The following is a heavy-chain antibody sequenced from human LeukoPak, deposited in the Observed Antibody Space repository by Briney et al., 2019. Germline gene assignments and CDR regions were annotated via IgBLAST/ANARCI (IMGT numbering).Heavy chain of an antibody. D-gene: IGHD2-8*02. CDR2: VYSGDNT. V-gene: IGHV3-53*01. Sequence: PGGSLRLSCAASGFTVSDNYMSCVRQAPGKGLEWVSVVYSGDNTYYADSVKGRFTISRDNSKNTLYLQMNSLRAEDTAVYYCARDREPGTSASRFDYWGQGTLVTVSS. CDR3: ARDREPGTSASRFDY. J-gene: IGHJ4*02. CDR1: GFTVSDNY.